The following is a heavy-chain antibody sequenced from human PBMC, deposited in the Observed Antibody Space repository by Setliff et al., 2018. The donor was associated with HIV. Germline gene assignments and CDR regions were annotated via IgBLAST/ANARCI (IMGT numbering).Heavy chain of an antibody. CDR1: GYTFTSYY. CDR2: INPSGGST. CDR3: ARERQVVVVAATGYYYYYMDV. D-gene: IGHD2-15*01. V-gene: IGHV1-46*01. J-gene: IGHJ6*03. Sequence: ASVKVSCKASGYTFTSYYMHWLRQAPGQGLEWMGIINPSGGSTSYAQTFQGRVTMTRDTFTSTVYMELSSLRPEDTAVYYCARERQVVVVAATGYYYYYMDVWGKGTTVTVSS.